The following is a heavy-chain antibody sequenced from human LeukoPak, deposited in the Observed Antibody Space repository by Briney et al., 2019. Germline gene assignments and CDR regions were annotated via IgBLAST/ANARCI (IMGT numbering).Heavy chain of an antibody. CDR1: GFTFSSYE. D-gene: IGHD7-27*01. V-gene: IGHV3-7*01. CDR3: ARGRGDDI. Sequence: GGSLRLSCAASGFTFSSYEMTWVRQAPGKGLEWVANIKPDGSEKYYVDSVKGRFTISRDNAKNSLYLQMNSLRAEDTAVYYCARGRGDDIWGQGTMVTVSS. J-gene: IGHJ3*02. CDR2: IKPDGSEK.